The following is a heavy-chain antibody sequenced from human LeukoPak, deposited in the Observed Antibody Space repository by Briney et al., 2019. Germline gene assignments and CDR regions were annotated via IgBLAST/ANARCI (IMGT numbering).Heavy chain of an antibody. Sequence: GESLKISCKGSGYSFTSYWIGWVRQMPGKGLEWMGIIYPGDSDTRDSPSFQGQVTISVDKSISTAYLQWSSLKASDTAMYYCARHPSAAAGSQPLDYWGQGTLVTVSS. CDR2: IYPGDSDT. CDR1: GYSFTSYW. V-gene: IGHV5-51*01. J-gene: IGHJ4*02. CDR3: ARHPSAAAGSQPLDY. D-gene: IGHD6-13*01.